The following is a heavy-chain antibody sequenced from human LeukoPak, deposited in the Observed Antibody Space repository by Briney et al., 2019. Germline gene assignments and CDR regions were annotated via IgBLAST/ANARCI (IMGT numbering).Heavy chain of an antibody. CDR2: ITYDGSNG. CDR3: AKRATDDALDI. CDR1: GFPFSSYG. Sequence: GRSLRLSCAASGFPFSSYGIHWVRQAPGKGLEWVAVITYDGSNGYFADSVKGRFTISRDNSRNTLSLQMNSLRIEDTAVYYCAKRATDDALDIWGRGTMVTVSS. J-gene: IGHJ3*02. D-gene: IGHD5-12*01. V-gene: IGHV3-30*18.